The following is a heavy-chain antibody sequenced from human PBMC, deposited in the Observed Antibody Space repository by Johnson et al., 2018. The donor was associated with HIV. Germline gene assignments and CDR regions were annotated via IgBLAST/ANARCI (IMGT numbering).Heavy chain of an antibody. D-gene: IGHD5-24*01. CDR3: ARDTGDGLQRGAFDI. Sequence: VQLVESGGGLIQPGGSLRLSCAASGFTVSSNYMSWVRQAPGKGLEWVSVIYSGGSTYYADSVKGRFTISRDNSKNTLYLQMNSLRAEDTAVYSGARDTGDGLQRGAFDIWGQGTVVTVSS. CDR2: IYSGGST. CDR1: GFTVSSNY. J-gene: IGHJ3*02. V-gene: IGHV3-53*01.